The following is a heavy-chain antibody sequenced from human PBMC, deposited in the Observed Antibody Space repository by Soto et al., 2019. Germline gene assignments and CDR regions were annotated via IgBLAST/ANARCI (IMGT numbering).Heavy chain of an antibody. CDR2: IYYSGST. Sequence: SETLSLTCTVSGGSISSSIFYWGWIRQPPGKGLEWIGSIYYSGSTYYNPSLKSRVTISVDTSKNQFSLKLTSVTAADTAVYYGARAGGSGWYVYHGGKGSLFPVSS. CDR1: GGSISSSIFY. D-gene: IGHD6-19*01. V-gene: IGHV4-39*01. CDR3: ARAGGSGWYVYH. J-gene: IGHJ4*02.